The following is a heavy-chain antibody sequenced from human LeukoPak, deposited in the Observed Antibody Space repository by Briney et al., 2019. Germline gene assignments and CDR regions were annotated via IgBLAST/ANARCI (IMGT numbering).Heavy chain of an antibody. CDR2: IYPGDSDT. CDR3: ARHTTVGGSLRFDD. CDR1: GYSFTTYW. V-gene: IGHV5-51*01. Sequence: GESLKISCEGSGYSFTTYWIGWVRQMPGKGLEWMGIIYPGDSDTRYSQSFQGQVTISADKSITTAYLQWSSLKASDTAMYYCARHTTVGGSLRFDDWGQGNLVSVSS. D-gene: IGHD4-23*01. J-gene: IGHJ4*02.